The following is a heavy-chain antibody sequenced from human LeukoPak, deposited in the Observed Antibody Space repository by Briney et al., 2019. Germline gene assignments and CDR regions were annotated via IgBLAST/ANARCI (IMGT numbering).Heavy chain of an antibody. J-gene: IGHJ3*02. CDR2: IHSGGST. CDR1: GFTVSSNY. D-gene: IGHD2-8*01. Sequence: GGSLRLSCAASGFTVSSNYMSWVRPAPGKGLEWVSVIHSGGSTYYADSVKGRFTISRDNSKNTLYLQMNSLRAEDTAVYYCARDRVLSKNAFDIWGQGTMVTVSS. CDR3: ARDRVLSKNAFDI. V-gene: IGHV3-53*01.